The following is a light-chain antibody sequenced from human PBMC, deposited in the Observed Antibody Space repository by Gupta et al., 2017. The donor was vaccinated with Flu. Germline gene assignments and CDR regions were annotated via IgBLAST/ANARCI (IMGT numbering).Light chain of an antibody. CDR2: RNN. V-gene: IGLV1-47*01. CDR3: ASWDAGLRGWV. CDR1: SSNIGSNY. J-gene: IGLJ3*02. Sequence: QSVLTQPPSASGTPGQRVTISCSGSSSNIGSNYVYWYQQLPGTAPKLLIYRNNQRPSGVPDRFSGSTSGTSASLAISGLRSDDESDYYCASWDAGLRGWVFGGGTKLTVL.